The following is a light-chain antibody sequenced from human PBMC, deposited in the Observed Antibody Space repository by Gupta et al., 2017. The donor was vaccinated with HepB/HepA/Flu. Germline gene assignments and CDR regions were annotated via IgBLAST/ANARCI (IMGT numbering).Light chain of an antibody. CDR1: TGPVTSGLY. CDR2: DTT. CDR3: LLAYTGARV. J-gene: IGLJ2*01. Sequence: QAVVTQEPSLTVSPGGTVTLTCGSSTGPVTSGLYPYWFQQKPGQAPRTLIYDTTNTPPWTPARFSGSRRGGKAALTLSGAQPEDEDDYYCLLAYTGARVFGGGTKLTVL. V-gene: IGLV7-46*01.